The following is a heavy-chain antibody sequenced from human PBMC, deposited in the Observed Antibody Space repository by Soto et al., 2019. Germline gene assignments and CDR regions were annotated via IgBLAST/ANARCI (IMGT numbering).Heavy chain of an antibody. CDR3: ARVRGGGSEYFFDY. CDR2: INPSGGTT. Sequence: ASVKVSCKASGYTFTRYNVHWVRQAPGQGLEWMAIINPSGGTTYYVQRFEGRVTLTTDTSTSTVYMELSSLRSDDTAVYYCARVRGGGSEYFFDYWGQGTLVTVSS. CDR1: GYTFTRYN. J-gene: IGHJ4*02. D-gene: IGHD2-15*01. V-gene: IGHV1-46*01.